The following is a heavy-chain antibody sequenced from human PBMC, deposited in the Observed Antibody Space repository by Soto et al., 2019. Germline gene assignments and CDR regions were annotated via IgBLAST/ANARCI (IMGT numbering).Heavy chain of an antibody. Sequence: SETLSLTCTVSGGSVSGGSHYWSWIRQPPGKGLEWMGNIYYSGSTKYNPSLKSRVTISVDRSRNHFSLNLRSVTTADTALYYCERETSYDFWSGYLGFDPWGQGTLVTVSS. CDR2: IYYSGST. V-gene: IGHV4-61*03. D-gene: IGHD3-3*01. J-gene: IGHJ5*02. CDR3: ERETSYDFWSGYLGFDP. CDR1: GGSVSGGSHY.